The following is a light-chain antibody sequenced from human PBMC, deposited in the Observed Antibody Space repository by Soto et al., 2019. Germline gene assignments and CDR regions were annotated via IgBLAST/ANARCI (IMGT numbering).Light chain of an antibody. J-gene: IGKJ3*01. V-gene: IGKV1-39*01. CDR1: QSISSY. CDR2: AAS. CDR3: QQSYSTLFT. Sequence: DIPMTQSPSSLSASVGDRVTITCRASQSISSYLNWYQQKPGKAPKLLIYAASSLQSGVPSRFSGSGSGTDFTLTSSSLQPEDFATYYCQQSYSTLFTFGPGTKVDIK.